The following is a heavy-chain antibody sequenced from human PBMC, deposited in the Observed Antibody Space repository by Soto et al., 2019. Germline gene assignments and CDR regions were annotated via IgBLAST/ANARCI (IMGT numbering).Heavy chain of an antibody. J-gene: IGHJ6*02. CDR3: ARSITYTIFGVVTYYYYGMDV. Sequence: GGSLRLSCAASGFTFSSYGMHWVRQAPGKGLEWVAVIWYDGSNKYYADSVKGRFTISRDNSKNTLYLQMNSLRAEDTAVYYCARSITYTIFGVVTYYYYGMDVWGQGTTVTVSS. V-gene: IGHV3-33*01. D-gene: IGHD3-3*01. CDR2: IWYDGSNK. CDR1: GFTFSSYG.